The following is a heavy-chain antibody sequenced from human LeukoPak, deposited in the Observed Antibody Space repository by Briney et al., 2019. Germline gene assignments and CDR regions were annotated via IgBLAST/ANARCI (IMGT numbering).Heavy chain of an antibody. D-gene: IGHD3-22*01. V-gene: IGHV4-4*09. J-gene: IGHJ3*02. CDR1: GGSISSYY. CDR3: ARHIRGYYDSSGYYDDAFDI. Sequence: SETLSLTCTVSGGSISSYYWSWIRQPPGKGLEWIGYIYTSGSTNYNPSLKSRVTISVDTSKNQFSLKLSSVTAADTAVYYGARHIRGYYDSSGYYDDAFDIWGQGTMVTVSS. CDR2: IYTSGST.